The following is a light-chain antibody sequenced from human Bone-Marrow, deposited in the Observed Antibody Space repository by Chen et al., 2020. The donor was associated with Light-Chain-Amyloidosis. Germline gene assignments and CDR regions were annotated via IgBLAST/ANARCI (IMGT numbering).Light chain of an antibody. Sequence: SYVLTQPSSVSVAPGQTATIACGGNNIGSTSVHWYQQTPGQAPLLVVYDDSDRPSVIPERSSGSNSGNTATLTSSRVEAGDEADYYCQVWDRSRDRPVFGGGTKLTV. CDR1: NIGSTS. CDR2: DDS. V-gene: IGLV3-21*02. J-gene: IGLJ3*02. CDR3: QVWDRSRDRPV.